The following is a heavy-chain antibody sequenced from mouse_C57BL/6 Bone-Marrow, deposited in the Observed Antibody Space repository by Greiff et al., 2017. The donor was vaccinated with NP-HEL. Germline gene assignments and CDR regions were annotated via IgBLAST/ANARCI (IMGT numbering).Heavy chain of an antibody. Sequence: EVKLQQSGPELVKPGASVKISCKASGYTFTDYYMNWVKQSHGKSLEWIGDINPNNGGTSYNQKFKGKATLTVDKSSSTAYMELRSLTSEDSAVYYCARRARLRRVYWYFDVWGTGTTVTVSS. V-gene: IGHV1-26*01. CDR2: INPNNGGT. J-gene: IGHJ1*03. D-gene: IGHD2-2*01. CDR3: ARRARLRRVYWYFDV. CDR1: GYTFTDYY.